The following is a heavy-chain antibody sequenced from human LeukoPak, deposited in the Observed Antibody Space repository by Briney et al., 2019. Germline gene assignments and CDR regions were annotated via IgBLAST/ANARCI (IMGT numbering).Heavy chain of an antibody. CDR1: GFNFDDFA. D-gene: IGHD2-21*02. CDR2: ISWNSGGI. Sequence: GRSLRLSCAASGFNFDDFAMHWVRQAPGKGLEWVGGISWNSGGICYADSVKGRFTISRDNSKNTLYLQMNSLRAEDTDVYYCAKDGGGDFPPTDYWGQGTLVTVSS. CDR3: AKDGGGDFPPTDY. V-gene: IGHV3-9*01. J-gene: IGHJ4*02.